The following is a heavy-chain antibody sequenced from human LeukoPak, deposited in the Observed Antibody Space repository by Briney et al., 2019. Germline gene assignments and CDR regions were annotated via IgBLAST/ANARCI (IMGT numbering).Heavy chain of an antibody. V-gene: IGHV3-48*01. CDR2: ISGRSSTI. CDR3: ARDRLTSGSYFFDY. D-gene: IGHD1-26*01. CDR1: AFTFSDYS. J-gene: IGHJ4*02. Sequence: GGSLRLSCAASAFTFSDYSMNWVRQAPGKGLEWISYISGRSSTIYYADSERGRFTISRDNAKNSMYLQMNSLRAEDTAVYYCARDRLTSGSYFFDYWGQGTLVTVSS.